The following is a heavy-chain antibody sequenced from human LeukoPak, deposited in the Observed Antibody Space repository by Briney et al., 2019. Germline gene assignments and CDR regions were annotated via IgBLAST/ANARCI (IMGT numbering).Heavy chain of an antibody. CDR2: ISAYNGNT. CDR3: ARDPRDIVVMVAATPGYYFDY. Sequence: ASVKVSCKASGYTFTSYGISWVRQAPGQGLEWMGWISAYNGNTNYAQKLQGRVTMTTDTSTSTAYMELRSLRSDDTAVYYCARDPRDIVVMVAATPGYYFDYWGQGTLVTVSS. D-gene: IGHD2-15*01. CDR1: GYTFTSYG. V-gene: IGHV1-18*01. J-gene: IGHJ4*02.